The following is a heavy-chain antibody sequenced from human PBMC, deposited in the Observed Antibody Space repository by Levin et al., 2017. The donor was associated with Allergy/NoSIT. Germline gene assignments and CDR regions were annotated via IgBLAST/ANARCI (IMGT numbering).Heavy chain of an antibody. CDR2: IGYSGSPV. CDR1: TFTFSDYW. CDR3: ARGAKGWERGVSPDY. J-gene: IGHJ4*02. V-gene: IGHV3-11*01. Sequence: RPGGSLRLSCSASTFTFSDYWMSWIRQAPGKGLEWVAYIGYSGSPVGYADSVKGRFTISRDNAKNSLSLQMNSLRSDDTAVYFCARGAKGWERGVSPDYWGQGTLVTVSS. D-gene: IGHD1-26*01.